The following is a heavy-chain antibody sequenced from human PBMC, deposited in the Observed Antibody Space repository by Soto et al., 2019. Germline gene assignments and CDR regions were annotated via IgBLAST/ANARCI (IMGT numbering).Heavy chain of an antibody. CDR1: GGTFSSYA. CDR2: IIPIFGTA. V-gene: IGHV1-69*13. Sequence: SVKVSCKASGGTFSSYAISWVRQAPGQGLEWMGGIIPIFGTANYAQKFQGRVTITADESTSTAYMELSSLRSEDTAVYYCARDLGGYCSGGSCPHGSDPWGQGTLVTVSS. D-gene: IGHD2-15*01. J-gene: IGHJ5*02. CDR3: ARDLGGYCSGGSCPHGSDP.